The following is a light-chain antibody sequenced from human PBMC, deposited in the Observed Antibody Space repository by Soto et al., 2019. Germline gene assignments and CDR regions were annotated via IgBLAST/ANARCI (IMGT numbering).Light chain of an antibody. Sequence: EIVLTQSPGSLSLSPGERATLSCRASQSVKSNDLAWYQQKPGQAPRLLIYGASSRATGIPDRFSGSGSGTDFTLTISRLEPEDLAVYYCQQYGNSPRTFGQGTKVEIK. CDR1: QSVKSND. J-gene: IGKJ1*01. CDR2: GAS. CDR3: QQYGNSPRT. V-gene: IGKV3-20*01.